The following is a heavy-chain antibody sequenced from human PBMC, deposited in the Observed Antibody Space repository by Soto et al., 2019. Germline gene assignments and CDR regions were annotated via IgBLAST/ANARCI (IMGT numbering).Heavy chain of an antibody. CDR2: IYYIGSA. CDR3: AKDHLVEGVWSGDTYYYYGMDV. CDR1: GGSISSGYYY. V-gene: IGHV4-30-4*02. D-gene: IGHD3-3*01. J-gene: IGHJ6*02. Sequence: SETLSLTCSVSGGSISSGYYYGSWILQPPGKGLELILNIYYIGSAYYNPSLKSRLIISIDTSMNPFSLQLSSVNSASTTVEYCAKDHLVEGVWSGDTYYYYGMDVWGQGTTVTVSS.